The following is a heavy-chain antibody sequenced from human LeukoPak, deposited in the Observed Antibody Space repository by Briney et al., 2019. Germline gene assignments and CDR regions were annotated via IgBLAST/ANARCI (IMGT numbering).Heavy chain of an antibody. Sequence: GGSLRLSCAASGFTFSSYGMHWVRQAPXXXXXXXXVIWYDGSNKYYADSVKGRFTISRDNSKNTLYLQMNSLRAEDTAVYYCARDGVDYDDAFDIWGQGTMVTVSS. J-gene: IGHJ3*02. CDR1: GFTFSSYG. D-gene: IGHD4-17*01. CDR2: IWYDGSNK. V-gene: IGHV3-33*01. CDR3: ARDGVDYDDAFDI.